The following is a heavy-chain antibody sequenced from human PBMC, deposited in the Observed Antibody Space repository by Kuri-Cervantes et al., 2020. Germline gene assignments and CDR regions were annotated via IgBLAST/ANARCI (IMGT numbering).Heavy chain of an antibody. Sequence: ASVKVTCKASGYTFTSYGISWVRHAPGQGLEWMGIINPSGGSTSYAQKFQGRVTMTRDTSTSTVYMELSSLRSEDTAVYYCARGYCSGGSCYSVGINDYWGQGTLVTVSS. CDR3: ARGYCSGGSCYSVGINDY. D-gene: IGHD2-15*01. V-gene: IGHV1-46*01. CDR1: GYTFTSYG. CDR2: INPSGGST. J-gene: IGHJ4*02.